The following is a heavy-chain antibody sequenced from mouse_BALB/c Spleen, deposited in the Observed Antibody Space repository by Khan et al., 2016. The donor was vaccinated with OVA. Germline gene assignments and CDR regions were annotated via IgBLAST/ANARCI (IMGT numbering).Heavy chain of an antibody. V-gene: IGHV3-2*02. Sequence: EVKLQESGPGLVKPSQSLSLTCTVTGYSITSDYAWNWIRQFPGNKLEWLGYISYSGSTSYNPSLKSRISINRDTAKNQYFLQLNSVKTEDTATYYCAREGYYVLYARDYWGQGTSVTDSS. CDR1: GYSITSDYA. J-gene: IGHJ4*01. D-gene: IGHD1-1*01. CDR2: ISYSGST. CDR3: AREGYYVLYARDY.